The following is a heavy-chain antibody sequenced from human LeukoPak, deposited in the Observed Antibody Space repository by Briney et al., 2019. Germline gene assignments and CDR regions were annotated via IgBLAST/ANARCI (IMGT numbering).Heavy chain of an antibody. CDR2: IRGGGGRT. D-gene: IGHD6-19*01. J-gene: IGHJ4*02. V-gene: IGHV3-23*01. Sequence: GGSLRLSCAASGFTFSSTAMNWVRQAPGKGLEWVSAIRGGGGRTYYADSVKGRFTISRDNSKNTLFLQMNSLRAEDTAVYYCAKDEGIAVAGAGGLDYWGQGSLVTVSS. CDR1: GFTFSSTA. CDR3: AKDEGIAVAGAGGLDY.